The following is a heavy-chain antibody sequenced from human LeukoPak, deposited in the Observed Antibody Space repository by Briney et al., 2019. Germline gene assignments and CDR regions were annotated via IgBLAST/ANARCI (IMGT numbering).Heavy chain of an antibody. V-gene: IGHV3-48*04. D-gene: IGHD3-10*01. Sequence: GGSLRLSCAASGFTFSSYAMSWVRRAPGKGLEWVSYISSSGSTIYYADSVKGRFTISRDTAKNSLYLQMNSLTAEDTAVYYCARGYGSGSYPYEYWGQGTLVTVSS. J-gene: IGHJ4*02. CDR1: GFTFSSYA. CDR2: ISSSGSTI. CDR3: ARGYGSGSYPYEY.